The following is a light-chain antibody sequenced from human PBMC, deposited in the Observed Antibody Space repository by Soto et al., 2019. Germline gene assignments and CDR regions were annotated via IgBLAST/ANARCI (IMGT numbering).Light chain of an antibody. Sequence: QSLLTQPPSASGTPGQRVTISCSGSNCNIGSNPVNWYQQLPGTAPRLLIYSADQRPSGVPDRISGSKSGPSASLAISGLQSEDEADYYCAAWDASLNGVVFGGGTKLTVL. CDR1: NCNIGSNP. CDR3: AAWDASLNGVV. CDR2: SAD. J-gene: IGLJ2*01. V-gene: IGLV1-44*01.